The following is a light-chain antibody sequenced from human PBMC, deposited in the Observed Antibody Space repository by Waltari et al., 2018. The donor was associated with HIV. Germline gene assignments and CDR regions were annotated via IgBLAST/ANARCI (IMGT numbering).Light chain of an antibody. CDR3: HSRDSGVHHVV. J-gene: IGLJ2*01. CDR2: GRN. CDR1: SLSRYY. Sequence: SSELTQDPAVSVALGQTVRITCQGDSLSRYYASWYQEKPGQDPVLVIYGRNNRPSGIPDRFSGSSSGNTASLTSTGAQSDDEADDYCHSRDSGVHHVVFGGGTKLTVL. V-gene: IGLV3-19*01.